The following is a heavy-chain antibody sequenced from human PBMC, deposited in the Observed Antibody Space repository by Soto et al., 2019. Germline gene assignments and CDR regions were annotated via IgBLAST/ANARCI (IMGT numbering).Heavy chain of an antibody. V-gene: IGHV3-21*01. D-gene: IGHD1-7*01. Sequence: PGGSLRLSCLASGFTLSYYSINWVRQAPGKGLEWISSISSSGSYIYYADSVKGRFTISRDNANNLLFLQMNSLRAEDTAVYHCARDCIPGATVPDGFDVWGQGTMVTVS. CDR3: ARDCIPGATVPDGFDV. J-gene: IGHJ3*01. CDR1: GFTLSYYS. CDR2: ISSSGSYI.